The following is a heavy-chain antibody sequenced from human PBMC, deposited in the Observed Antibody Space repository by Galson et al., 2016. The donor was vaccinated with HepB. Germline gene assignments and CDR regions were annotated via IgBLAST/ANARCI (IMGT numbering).Heavy chain of an antibody. V-gene: IGHV4-34*01. CDR3: ANVYFYLNYLDV. CDR1: GGSFGGNY. Sequence: SETLSLTCGVYGGSFGGNYWSWIRQPPGKGLEWIGEINDSGSTSYNPSLKSRVTISVDTSKNECSLNLSSVTAADTAVYYCANVYFYLNYLDVWGKGTTVTVSS. CDR2: INDSGST. J-gene: IGHJ6*03.